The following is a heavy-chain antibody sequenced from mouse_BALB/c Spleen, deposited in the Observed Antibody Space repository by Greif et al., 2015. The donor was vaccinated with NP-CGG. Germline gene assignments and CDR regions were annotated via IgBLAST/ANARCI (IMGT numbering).Heavy chain of an antibody. CDR3: ARHDGYRAWFAY. V-gene: IGHV5-12-1*01. CDR2: ISSGGGST. CDR1: GFAFSSYD. D-gene: IGHD2-3*01. Sequence: EVNVVESGGGLVKPGGSLKLSCAASGFAFSSYDMSWVRQTPEKRLEWVAYISSGGGSTYYPDTVKGRFTISRDNAKNTLYLQMSSLKSEDTAMYYCARHDGYRAWFAYWGQGTLVTVSA. J-gene: IGHJ3*01.